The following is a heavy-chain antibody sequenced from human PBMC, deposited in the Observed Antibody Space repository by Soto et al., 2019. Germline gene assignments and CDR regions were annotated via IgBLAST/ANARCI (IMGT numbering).Heavy chain of an antibody. Sequence: GGSLRLSCAASGFTFSDYYMSWIRQAPGKGLEWVSYISSSGSTIYYADSVKGRFTISRDNAKNSLYLQMNSLRAKDTAVYYCARDLPHPGDQAFDIWGQGTMVTVSS. CDR2: ISSSGSTI. D-gene: IGHD7-27*01. J-gene: IGHJ3*02. CDR3: ARDLPHPGDQAFDI. V-gene: IGHV3-11*01. CDR1: GFTFSDYY.